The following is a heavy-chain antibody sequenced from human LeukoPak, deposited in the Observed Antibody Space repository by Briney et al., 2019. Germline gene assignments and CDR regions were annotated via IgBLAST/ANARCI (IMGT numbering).Heavy chain of an antibody. V-gene: IGHV4-59*01. CDR2: ICYSGST. D-gene: IGHD6-13*01. Sequence: SETLSLTCTVSGGSISSYYWSWIRQPPGKGLEWIGYICYSGSTNYNPSLKSRVTISVDTSKNQFSLKLSSVTAADTAVYYCATGIAAAGTQHWGQGTLVTVSS. CDR3: ATGIAAAGTQH. CDR1: GGSISSYY. J-gene: IGHJ1*01.